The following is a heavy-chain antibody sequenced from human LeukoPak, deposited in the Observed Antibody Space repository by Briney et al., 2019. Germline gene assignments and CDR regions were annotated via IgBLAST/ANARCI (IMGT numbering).Heavy chain of an antibody. D-gene: IGHD3-22*01. J-gene: IGHJ4*02. CDR2: IYTSGST. CDR3: ARDGSGYYDTSGYRN. CDR1: GYSIRSGYH. V-gene: IGHV4-38-2*02. Sequence: PSETLSLTCSVSGYSIRSGYHWAWIRQSPGKGLEWIGRIYTSGSTNYNPSLKSRVTISLDTSKNQFSLKLSSVTAADTAVYYCARDGSGYYDTSGYRNWGQGTLVTVSS.